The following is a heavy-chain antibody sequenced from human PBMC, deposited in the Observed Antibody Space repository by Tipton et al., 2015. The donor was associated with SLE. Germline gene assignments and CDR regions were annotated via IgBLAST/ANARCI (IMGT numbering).Heavy chain of an antibody. CDR3: VRADGYNSGFD. V-gene: IGHV4-38-2*01. Sequence: TLSLTCAVSGYSISSGYYWGWIRQPPGKGLEWIGGIYHSGSTYYNPSLKSRVTISVDTSKNQFSLKLSSVTAADTAVYYRVRADGYNSGFDWGQGTMVTVSS. CDR1: GYSISSGYY. CDR2: IYHSGST. D-gene: IGHD5-24*01. J-gene: IGHJ3*01.